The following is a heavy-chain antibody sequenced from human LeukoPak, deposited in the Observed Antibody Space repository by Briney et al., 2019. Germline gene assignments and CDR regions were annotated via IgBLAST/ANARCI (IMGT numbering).Heavy chain of an antibody. V-gene: IGHV1-2*02. CDR1: GYTFTGYY. CDR2: INPNSGGT. CDR3: AKDILTGYPGMDV. Sequence: ASVNVSCKASGYTFTGYYMHWVRQAPGQGLEWMGWINPNSGGTNYAQKFQGRVTMTRDTSISTAYMELSRLRSDDTAVYYCAKDILTGYPGMDVWGQGTTVTVPS. D-gene: IGHD3-9*01. J-gene: IGHJ6*02.